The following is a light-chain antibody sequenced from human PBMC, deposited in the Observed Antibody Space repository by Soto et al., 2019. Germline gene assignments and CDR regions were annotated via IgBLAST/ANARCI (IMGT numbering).Light chain of an antibody. CDR1: QSVSGY. V-gene: IGKV3-11*01. CDR2: ADS. J-gene: IGKJ5*01. Sequence: EIVLTQSPATLSLSPGETATLSCRASQSVSGYIGWYQQKPGQAPRLLIYADSNRATGIPARFSGSGSGTDFTLTISSLEPEDFSVYYCQQRFNWPPTFGQGTRLEIK. CDR3: QQRFNWPPT.